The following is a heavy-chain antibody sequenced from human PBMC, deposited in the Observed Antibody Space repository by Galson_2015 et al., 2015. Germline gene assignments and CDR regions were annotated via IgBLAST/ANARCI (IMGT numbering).Heavy chain of an antibody. V-gene: IGHV3-48*03. J-gene: IGHJ3*02. CDR2: ISSSGSTI. Sequence: SLRLSCAASGFTFSSYEMNWVRQAPGKGLEWVSYISSSGSTIYYADSMKGRFTISRDNAKNSLYLQMNSLRAEDTAVYYCARRSQTWGGAFDIWGQGTMVTVSS. D-gene: IGHD3-16*01. CDR3: ARRSQTWGGAFDI. CDR1: GFTFSSYE.